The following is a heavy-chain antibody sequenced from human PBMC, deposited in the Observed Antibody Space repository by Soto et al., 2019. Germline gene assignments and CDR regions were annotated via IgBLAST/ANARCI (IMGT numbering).Heavy chain of an antibody. J-gene: IGHJ6*02. CDR1: GGSFSGYY. V-gene: IGHV4-34*01. CDR3: ARFGPGDIVVVPAAIQDGMDV. D-gene: IGHD2-2*02. CDR2: INHSGST. Sequence: RSETLSLTCAVYGGSFSGYYWSWIRQPPGKGLEWIGEINHSGSTNYNPSLKSRVTISVDTSKNQFSLKLSSVTAADTAVYYCARFGPGDIVVVPAAIQDGMDVWGQGTTVTVSS.